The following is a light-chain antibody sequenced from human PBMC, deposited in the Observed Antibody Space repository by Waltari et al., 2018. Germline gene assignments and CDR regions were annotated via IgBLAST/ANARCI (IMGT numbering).Light chain of an antibody. CDR1: RNDVVLYNL. CDR2: EVN. V-gene: IGLV2-23*02. Sequence: QSALTQPASVSGSPGQSITIPCTGTRNDVVLYNLVSWYQHHPGKVPTLIIYEVNRRPSGVSNRFSGSKSGNTASLTVSGLLAEDEADYFCSSYTTHTPVVFGGGTKLTVL. CDR3: SSYTTHTPVV. J-gene: IGLJ3*02.